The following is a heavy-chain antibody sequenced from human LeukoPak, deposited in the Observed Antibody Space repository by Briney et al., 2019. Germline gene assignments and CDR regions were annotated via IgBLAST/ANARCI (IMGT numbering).Heavy chain of an antibody. J-gene: IGHJ6*02. Sequence: SQTLSLTCAVSGDSISSGGYSWSWIRQPPGKGLEWIGYIYHSGSTYYNPSLKSRVTISVDRSKNQFSLKLSSVTAADTAVYYCARYYGSGSYDLPYYYYGMDVWGQGTTVTVSS. CDR3: ARYYGSGSYDLPYYYYGMDV. D-gene: IGHD3-10*01. CDR2: IYHSGST. CDR1: GDSISSGGYS. V-gene: IGHV4-30-2*02.